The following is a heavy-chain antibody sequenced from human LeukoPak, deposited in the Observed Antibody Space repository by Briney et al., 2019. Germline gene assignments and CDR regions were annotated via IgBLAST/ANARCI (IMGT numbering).Heavy chain of an antibody. CDR1: GYTFTGYY. J-gene: IGHJ3*02. D-gene: IGHD3/OR15-3a*01. Sequence: ASVKVSCKASGYTFTGYYMHWVRQAPGQGLEWMGWISAYNGNTNYAQKLQGRVTMTTDTSTSTAYMELRSLRSDDTAVYYCARRDWVPYDAFDIWGQGTMVTVSS. V-gene: IGHV1-18*04. CDR3: ARRDWVPYDAFDI. CDR2: ISAYNGNT.